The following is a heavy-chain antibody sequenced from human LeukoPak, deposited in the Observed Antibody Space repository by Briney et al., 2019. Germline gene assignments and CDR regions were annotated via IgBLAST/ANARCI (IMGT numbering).Heavy chain of an antibody. Sequence: GGSLRLSCAASGFTFSSYAMNWVRQTPGKGLEWVSHISGNGVVTYYADSVKGRFTISRDNSKNTLYLQMNSLRAEDTAVYYCARDLDYGDYVYAFDIWGQGTMVTVSS. V-gene: IGHV3-23*01. J-gene: IGHJ3*02. CDR1: GFTFSSYA. CDR2: ISGNGVVT. D-gene: IGHD4-17*01. CDR3: ARDLDYGDYVYAFDI.